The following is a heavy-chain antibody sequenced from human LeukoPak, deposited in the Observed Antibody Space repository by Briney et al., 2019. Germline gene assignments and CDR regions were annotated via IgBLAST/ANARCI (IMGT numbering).Heavy chain of an antibody. Sequence: SETLSLTCTVSGDSISGYYWSWIRQPPGKGLEWIGCIYYSGSTNYNPSLKSRVTISVDTSKNQFSLKVSSVTAADTAVYYCARGGYGGASPFDYWGQGTLVTVSS. D-gene: IGHD4-23*01. CDR3: ARGGYGGASPFDY. CDR2: IYYSGST. CDR1: GDSISGYY. J-gene: IGHJ4*02. V-gene: IGHV4-59*01.